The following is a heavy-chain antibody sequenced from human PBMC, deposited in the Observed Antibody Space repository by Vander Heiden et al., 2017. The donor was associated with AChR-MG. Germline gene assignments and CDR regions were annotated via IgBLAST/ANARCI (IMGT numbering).Heavy chain of an antibody. CDR1: GGSISSYY. D-gene: IGHD3-10*01. J-gene: IGHJ4*02. CDR2: IYYSGST. CDR3: ASGSGSPFDY. V-gene: IGHV4-59*01. Sequence: QVQLQESGPGLVKPSETLSLTCTVSGGSISSYYWSWIRQPPGKGLEWIGYIYYSGSTNYNPSLKSRVTISVDTSKNQFSLKLSSVTAADTAVYYCASGSGSPFDYWGQGTLVTVSS.